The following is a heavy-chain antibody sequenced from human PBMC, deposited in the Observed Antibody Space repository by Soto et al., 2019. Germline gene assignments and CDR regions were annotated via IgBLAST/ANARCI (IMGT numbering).Heavy chain of an antibody. CDR3: ALVLGVYEMPFDY. V-gene: IGHV4-31*03. D-gene: IGHD3-10*01. J-gene: IGHJ4*02. CDR1: GGSISSVGYY. CDR2: IYYSGST. Sequence: PSETLSLTCTVSGGSISSVGYYWCWIRQHPGKGLEWIGYIYYSGSTYYNPSLKSRVTISVDTSKNQFSLKLSSVTAADTAVYYCALVLGVYEMPFDYWGQGTLVTVSS.